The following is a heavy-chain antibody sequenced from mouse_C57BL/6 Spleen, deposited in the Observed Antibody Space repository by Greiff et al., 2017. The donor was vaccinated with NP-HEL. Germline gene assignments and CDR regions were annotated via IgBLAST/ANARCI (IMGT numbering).Heavy chain of an antibody. CDR3: ARDPLYYGSTYYAMDY. CDR2: ISDGGSYT. D-gene: IGHD1-1*01. CDR1: GFTFSSYA. V-gene: IGHV5-4*01. J-gene: IGHJ4*01. Sequence: EVMLVESGGGLVKPGGSLKLSCAASGFTFSSYAMSWVRQTPEKRLEWVATISDGGSYTYYPDNVKGRFTISRDNAKNNLYLQMSHLKSEDTAMYYCARDPLYYGSTYYAMDYWGQGTSVTVSS.